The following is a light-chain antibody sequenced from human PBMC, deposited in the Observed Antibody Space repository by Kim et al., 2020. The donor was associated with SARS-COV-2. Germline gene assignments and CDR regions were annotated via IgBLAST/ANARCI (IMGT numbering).Light chain of an antibody. CDR2: GKN. CDR1: SLRSDY. V-gene: IGLV3-19*01. Sequence: GQTVRITCQGDSLRSDYASGYQQKPGQAPVLVIYGKNNRPSGIPDRFSGSSSGNTASLTIPGAQAEDEADYFCNSRDSSGNHLDVVFGGGTKLTVL. J-gene: IGLJ2*01. CDR3: NSRDSSGNHLDVV.